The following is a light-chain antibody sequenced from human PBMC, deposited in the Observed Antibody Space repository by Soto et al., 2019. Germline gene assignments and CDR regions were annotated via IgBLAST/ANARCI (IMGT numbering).Light chain of an antibody. CDR2: DVS. Sequence: EIVLTQSPATLSLSPGIRATHSCRASQNISNYLIWYQQKPGQAPRLLIYDVSNRATGIPARFSGSGSGTDFTLTISSLEPEDFAVYYCQQRSSWPRTFGQGTKVDIK. CDR1: QNISNY. V-gene: IGKV3-11*01. J-gene: IGKJ1*01. CDR3: QQRSSWPRT.